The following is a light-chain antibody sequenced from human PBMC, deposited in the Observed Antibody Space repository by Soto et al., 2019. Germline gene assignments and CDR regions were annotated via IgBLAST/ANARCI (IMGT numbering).Light chain of an antibody. J-gene: IGKJ5*01. CDR2: DAS. Sequence: EIVWTQSPATLSLSPGQRATLSCRSSQRVSSYLAWYQQKPGQAPRLLIYDASNRATGSPARFSGSGSGTDFTPTISSREPEDVAVYYWQQRTTVGQGTRLEI. CDR1: QRVSSY. CDR3: QQRTT. V-gene: IGKV3-11*01.